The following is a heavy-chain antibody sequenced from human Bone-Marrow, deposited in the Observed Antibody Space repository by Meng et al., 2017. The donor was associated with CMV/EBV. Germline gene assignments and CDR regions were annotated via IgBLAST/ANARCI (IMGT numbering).Heavy chain of an antibody. CDR2: INPSSGGT. J-gene: IGHJ5*01. D-gene: IGHD5-18*01. CDR3: ANSRYSSSWYDF. V-gene: IGHV1-2*02. CDR1: GYTFTSYD. Sequence: ASVKVSCKASGYTFTSYDINWVRQATGQGLEWMGWINPSSGGTSYAQKYQGRVTMTTDTSISTAYMELSNLTSDDTAVFYCANSRYSSSWYDFWGQGTLVTVSS.